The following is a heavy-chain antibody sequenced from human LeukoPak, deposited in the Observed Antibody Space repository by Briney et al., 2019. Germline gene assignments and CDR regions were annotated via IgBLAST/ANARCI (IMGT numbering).Heavy chain of an antibody. CDR1: GYTFTSYG. CDR3: ARDRETWHGLRYFDY. V-gene: IGHV1-18*01. CDR2: ISAYNGNT. Sequence: ASVKVSCKASGYTFTSYGISWVRQAPGQGLEWMGWISAYNGNTNYAQKLLGRVTMTTDTSTSTAYMELRSLRSDDTAVYYCARDRETWHGLRYFDYWGQGTLVTVSS. J-gene: IGHJ4*02. D-gene: IGHD1-26*01.